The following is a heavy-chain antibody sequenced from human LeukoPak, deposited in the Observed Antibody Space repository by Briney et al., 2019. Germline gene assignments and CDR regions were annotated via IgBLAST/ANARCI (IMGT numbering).Heavy chain of an antibody. J-gene: IGHJ4*02. V-gene: IGHV3-30*04. CDR2: ISYDGSNK. CDR1: GFTFSSYA. D-gene: IGHD5-12*01. Sequence: GGSLRLSCAASGFTFSSYAMHWVRQAPGKGLEWVAVISYDGSNKYYADSVKGRFTISRDNSKNTLYLQMNSLRAEDTAVYYCARDSPDIVATIVASSYFDYWGQGTLVTVSS. CDR3: ARDSPDIVATIVASSYFDY.